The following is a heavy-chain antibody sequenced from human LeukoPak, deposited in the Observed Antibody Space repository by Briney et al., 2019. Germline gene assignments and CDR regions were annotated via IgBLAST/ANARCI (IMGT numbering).Heavy chain of an antibody. CDR2: ISAGNGNT. D-gene: IGHD5-18*01. CDR1: GYTFTGYY. J-gene: IGHJ4*02. CDR3: ARPAIVDTAMVWGDYFDY. Sequence: ASVKGSCKASGYTFTGYYMHWVRQAPGQGLEWMGWISAGNGNTKYSQKFQGRVTITRDTSASTAYMELSSLRSEDTAVYYCARPAIVDTAMVWGDYFDYWGQGTLVTVSS. V-gene: IGHV1-3*01.